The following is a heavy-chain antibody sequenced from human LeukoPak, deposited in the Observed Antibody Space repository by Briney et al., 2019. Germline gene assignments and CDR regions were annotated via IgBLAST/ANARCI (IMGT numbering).Heavy chain of an antibody. CDR2: ISGSGGST. CDR3: AKAQGSYSSGWYVSYYYYMDV. Sequence: GGSLRLSCAASGFTFSSYAMSWVRQAPGKGLEWVSAISGSGGSTYYADSVRGRFTISRDNSKNTLYLQMNSLRAEDTAVYYCAKAQGSYSSGWYVSYYYYMDVWGKGTTVTVSS. D-gene: IGHD6-19*01. V-gene: IGHV3-23*01. CDR1: GFTFSSYA. J-gene: IGHJ6*03.